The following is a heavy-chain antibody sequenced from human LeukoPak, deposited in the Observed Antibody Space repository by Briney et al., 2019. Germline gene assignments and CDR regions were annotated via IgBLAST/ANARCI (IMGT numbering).Heavy chain of an antibody. Sequence: SVNVSRKASGDTFSSYVIIWVPQASGQGLEWMGRIIPMLDIQHYAQKFQGRDTITADKSTSTAYMELNSLSSEDTAVYYCARERGATQYFDYWGRGTLVSVPS. CDR1: GDTFSSYV. CDR3: ARERGATQYFDY. J-gene: IGHJ4*02. V-gene: IGHV1-69*04. D-gene: IGHD3-10*01. CDR2: IIPMLDIQ.